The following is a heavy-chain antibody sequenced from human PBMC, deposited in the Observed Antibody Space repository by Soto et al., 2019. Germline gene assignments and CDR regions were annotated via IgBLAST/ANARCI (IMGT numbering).Heavy chain of an antibody. Sequence: QVQLVQSAAEVKEPAASVTISCKASRYLFASHNIHWVREAPGQGLERMGEINPRSGSAGYGQKFQGRVTMTSDTSTTTVYMTLSSLRSDDTAVYYCAGIAGPGLTYFDFWGQGTPVTVSS. J-gene: IGHJ4*02. V-gene: IGHV1-46*01. CDR1: RYLFASHN. D-gene: IGHD6-13*01. CDR3: AGIAGPGLTYFDF. CDR2: INPRSGSA.